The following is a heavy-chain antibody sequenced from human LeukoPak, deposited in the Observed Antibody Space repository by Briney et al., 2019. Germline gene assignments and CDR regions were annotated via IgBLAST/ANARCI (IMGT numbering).Heavy chain of an antibody. V-gene: IGHV3-30*18. CDR3: AKDRATSGYTYGYAIDY. CDR2: ISYDGSDK. J-gene: IGHJ4*02. D-gene: IGHD5-18*01. Sequence: GGSLRLSCAASGFTFSSYGMHWARQAPGKGLEWVAVISYDGSDKYYADSVKGRFTVSRDNSKKTLYLQMNSLRAEDTAVYYCAKDRATSGYTYGYAIDYWGQGTLVTVSS. CDR1: GFTFSSYG.